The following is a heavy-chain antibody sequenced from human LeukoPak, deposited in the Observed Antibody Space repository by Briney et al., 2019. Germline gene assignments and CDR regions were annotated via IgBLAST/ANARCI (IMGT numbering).Heavy chain of an antibody. CDR2: IYSGGST. CDR1: GFTLSSNY. J-gene: IGHJ4*02. Sequence: GGSLRLSCAASGFTLSSNYMSWVRQAPGKGLEWVSVIYSGGSTYYADSVKGRFTISRHNSKNTLYLQMNSLRADYTAVYYCATRIAAAGPFDYWGQGTLVTVSS. V-gene: IGHV3-53*04. CDR3: ATRIAAAGPFDY. D-gene: IGHD6-13*01.